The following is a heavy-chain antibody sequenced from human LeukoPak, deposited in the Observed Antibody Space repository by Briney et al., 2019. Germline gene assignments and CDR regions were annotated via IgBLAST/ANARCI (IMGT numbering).Heavy chain of an antibody. Sequence: SETLSLTCTVSGGSISSYYWSWIRQPPGKGLEWIGYIYYSGSTIYNPSLKSRVTISVDTSKNQFSLKLSSVTAADTAVYYCARQPGGYYYYGMDVWGQGTTVTVSS. CDR2: IYYSGST. CDR3: ARQPGGYYYYGMDV. V-gene: IGHV4-59*08. J-gene: IGHJ6*02. CDR1: GGSISSYY. D-gene: IGHD1-14*01.